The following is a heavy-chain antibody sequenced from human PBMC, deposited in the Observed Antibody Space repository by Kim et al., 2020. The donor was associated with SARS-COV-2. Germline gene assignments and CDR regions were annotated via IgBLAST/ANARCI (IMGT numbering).Heavy chain of an antibody. V-gene: IGHV5-10-1*01. J-gene: IGHJ4*02. D-gene: IGHD1-26*01. CDR3: ARRPLAYSGVEFDY. Sequence: RPSFQGHVTIPADKSISTAYLQWSSLKASDTAMYYCARRPLAYSGVEFDYWGQGTLVTVSS.